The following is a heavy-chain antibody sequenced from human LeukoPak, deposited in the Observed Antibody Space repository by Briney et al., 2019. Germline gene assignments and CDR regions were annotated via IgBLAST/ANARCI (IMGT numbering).Heavy chain of an antibody. J-gene: IGHJ4*02. Sequence: GASVKVSCKASGGTFSSYAISWVRQAPGQGLEWMGGIIPIFGTANYAQKFQGRVTITADESTSTAYMELSSLRSEDTAVYYCALFTYYCDSSGFIDYWGQGTLVTVSS. CDR3: ALFTYYCDSSGFIDY. CDR1: GGTFSSYA. CDR2: IIPIFGTA. V-gene: IGHV1-69*13. D-gene: IGHD3-22*01.